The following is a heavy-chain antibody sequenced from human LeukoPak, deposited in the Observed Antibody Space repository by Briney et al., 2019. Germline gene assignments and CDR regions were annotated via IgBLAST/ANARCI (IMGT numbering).Heavy chain of an antibody. CDR3: ARDWGNWGYGWYFDH. CDR2: ISQDGNNK. Sequence: QSGGSLRLSCAASGFTFSTYGMHWVRQAPGKGLEWVAVISQDGNNKYYVDSVKGRFTISRDNSKNTLYLQMNSLRAEDTAVYYCARDWGNWGYGWYFDHWGQGTPVTVSS. J-gene: IGHJ4*02. CDR1: GFTFSTYG. V-gene: IGHV3-30*03. D-gene: IGHD7-27*01.